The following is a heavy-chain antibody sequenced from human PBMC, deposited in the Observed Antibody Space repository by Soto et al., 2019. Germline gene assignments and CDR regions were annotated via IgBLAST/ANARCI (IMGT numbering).Heavy chain of an antibody. Sequence: LSCAASGFTFSNSWMHWVRQAPGKGLVWVARIDYDGSSTTYADSVKGRFTISRDNAKNRVYLQMNSLRVEDTAVYYCATNPTGYSYGFFDYWGQGSLVTVSS. CDR1: GFTFSNSW. CDR2: IDYDGSST. D-gene: IGHD5-18*01. CDR3: ATNPTGYSYGFFDY. V-gene: IGHV3-74*03. J-gene: IGHJ4*02.